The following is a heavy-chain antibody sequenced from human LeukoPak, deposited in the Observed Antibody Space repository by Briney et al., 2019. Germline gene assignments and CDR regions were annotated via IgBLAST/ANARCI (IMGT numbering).Heavy chain of an antibody. CDR3: ARDVTGSSWYYNWFDP. V-gene: IGHV4-30-4*01. CDR2: IYYSGST. J-gene: IGHJ5*02. D-gene: IGHD6-13*01. Sequence: SETLSLTCTVSGGSISSGDYYWSWIRQPPGKGLEWIGYIYYSGSTYYNPSLKSRVTISVDTSKNQFSLKLSSLTAADTAVYYCARDVTGSSWYYNWFDPWGQGTLVTVSS. CDR1: GGSISSGDYY.